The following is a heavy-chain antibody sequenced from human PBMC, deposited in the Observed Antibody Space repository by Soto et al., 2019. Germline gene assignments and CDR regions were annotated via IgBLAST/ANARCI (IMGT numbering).Heavy chain of an antibody. V-gene: IGHV1-18*04. D-gene: IGHD3-16*01. CDR1: GYAFTSYG. CDR3: ARPPKRTGTLLTRYAFDI. Sequence: QVQLVQSGAAVKKPGSSVKVSCNASGYAFTSYGISWVRQAPGQGLEWMGWISAYNRNTNYAKKLQGRVAMTTDTTTGTAYLEVRSLRSDYTAVYYCARPPKRTGTLLTRYAFDISVQGTMVTVSS. CDR2: ISAYNRNT. J-gene: IGHJ3*02.